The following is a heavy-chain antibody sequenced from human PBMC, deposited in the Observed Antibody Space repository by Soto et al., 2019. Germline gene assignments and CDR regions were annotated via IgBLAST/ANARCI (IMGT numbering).Heavy chain of an antibody. CDR1: GGSISSSSYY. J-gene: IGHJ4*02. V-gene: IGHV4-39*01. Sequence: SETLSLTCTVSGGSISSSSYYWGWIRQPPGKGLEWIGSIYYSGSTYYNPSLKSRVTISVDTSKNQFSLKLSSVTAADTAVYYCARLFSSGYWPFDYWGQGTLVT. D-gene: IGHD3-22*01. CDR2: IYYSGST. CDR3: ARLFSSGYWPFDY.